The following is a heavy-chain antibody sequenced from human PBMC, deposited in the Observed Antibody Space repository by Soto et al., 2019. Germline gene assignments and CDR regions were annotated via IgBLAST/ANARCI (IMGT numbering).Heavy chain of an antibody. V-gene: IGHV1-18*01. Sequence: ASVKVSCKASGYTFTIYGISWVRQAPLQWLEWMGCISAYNGNTNYAQKLQGRVTMTTDTSTSTAYMELRSLRSDDTAVYYCAIEYSGSLNFDYWGQGTLVTVSS. J-gene: IGHJ4*02. D-gene: IGHD1-26*01. CDR2: ISAYNGNT. CDR3: AIEYSGSLNFDY. CDR1: GYTFTIYG.